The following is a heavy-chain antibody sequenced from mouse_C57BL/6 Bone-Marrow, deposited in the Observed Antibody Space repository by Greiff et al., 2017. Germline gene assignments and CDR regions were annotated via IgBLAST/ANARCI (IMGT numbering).Heavy chain of an antibody. CDR3: AKIADYAMDY. Sequence: VQLQQSGPGLVQPSQSLSITCTVSGFSLTSYGVHWVRQPPGKGLEWLGVILSGGSTDTNAAFISRLSRSKDNSKSQVLFKMNSLHADDTAIYYCAKIADYAMDYWGQGTSVTVSS. V-gene: IGHV2-4*01. CDR2: ILSGGST. CDR1: GFSLTSYG. J-gene: IGHJ4*01.